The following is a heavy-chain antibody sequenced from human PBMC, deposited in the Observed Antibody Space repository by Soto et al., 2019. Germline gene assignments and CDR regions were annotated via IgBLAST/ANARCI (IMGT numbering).Heavy chain of an antibody. J-gene: IGHJ5*02. CDR1: GYTFTNYG. V-gene: IGHV1-18*01. D-gene: IGHD2-15*01. Sequence: QVQLVQSGAEVKKPGASVKVSCKTSGYTFTNYGITWVRQAPGQGLEWMGWISAYNGDTDYAQKVQGRVSMTTDTSAGTAYMERRSLRSDDTAVYYCARGGVYCGVGSCPYNWFDPWGQGTLVTVSS. CDR2: ISAYNGDT. CDR3: ARGGVYCGVGSCPYNWFDP.